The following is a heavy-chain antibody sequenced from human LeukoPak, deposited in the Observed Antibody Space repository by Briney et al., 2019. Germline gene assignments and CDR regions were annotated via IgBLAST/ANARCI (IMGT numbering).Heavy chain of an antibody. V-gene: IGHV1-18*01. J-gene: IGHJ4*02. CDR1: GYTFTNYG. CDR2: ISAYNGNT. Sequence: GASVKVSCKASGYTFTNYGISWVRQAPGQGLEWMGWISAYNGNTNYAQKLQGRVAMTTDTSTSTAYMELRSLRSDDTAVYYCARDTDCSSTSCYYYFDYWGQGTLVTVSS. CDR3: ARDTDCSSTSCYYYFDY. D-gene: IGHD2-2*01.